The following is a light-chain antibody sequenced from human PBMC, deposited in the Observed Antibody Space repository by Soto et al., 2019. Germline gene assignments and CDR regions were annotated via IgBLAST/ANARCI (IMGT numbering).Light chain of an antibody. Sequence: DIVLTQSPATLSLSPGERAPVSCRASQSVSSHLAWYQQKRGQAPRLLIYDASSRASGIPARFSGSGSGTDFTLTISSLEPEDFAVYYCQQGGNWPLTFGQGTRLEI. CDR3: QQGGNWPLT. V-gene: IGKV3-11*01. CDR1: QSVSSH. J-gene: IGKJ5*01. CDR2: DAS.